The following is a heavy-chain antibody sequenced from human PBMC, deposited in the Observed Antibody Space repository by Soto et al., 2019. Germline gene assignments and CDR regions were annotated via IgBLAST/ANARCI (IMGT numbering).Heavy chain of an antibody. CDR1: GGTFSSYA. V-gene: IGHV1-69*13. CDR2: IIPIFGTA. Sequence: ASVKVSCKASGGTFSSYAISWVRQAPGQGLEWMGGIIPIFGTANYAQKFQGRVTITADESTSTAYMELSSLRSEDTAVYYCARSRLGSQKYYDFWSGYWYFDYWGQGTLVTVSS. CDR3: ARSRLGSQKYYDFWSGYWYFDY. D-gene: IGHD3-3*01. J-gene: IGHJ4*02.